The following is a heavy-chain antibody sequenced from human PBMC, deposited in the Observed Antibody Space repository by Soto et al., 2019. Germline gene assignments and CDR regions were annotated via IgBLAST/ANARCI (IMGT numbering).Heavy chain of an antibody. CDR1: RGSISSGGYY. CDR2: IYYSGST. D-gene: IGHD2-2*01. CDR3: ARGYCSSTSCQPIDY. V-gene: IGHV4-31*03. J-gene: IGHJ4*02. Sequence: SETLSLTCTVSRGSISSGGYYWSWIREHPGKNMEWIGYIYYSGSTYYNQSLKSRVTISVDTSKNQFSLKLSSVTAAVTAVYFCARGYCSSTSCQPIDYWGQVTLVTVSS.